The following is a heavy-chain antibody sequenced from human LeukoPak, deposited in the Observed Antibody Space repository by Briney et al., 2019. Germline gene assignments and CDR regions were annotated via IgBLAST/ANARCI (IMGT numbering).Heavy chain of an antibody. CDR1: GFTFSSYG. D-gene: IGHD1-14*01. CDR3: ARVTTSTKYYSGMDV. J-gene: IGHJ6*02. V-gene: IGHV3-30*03. Sequence: GGSLRLSCAASGFTFSSYGMHWVRQAPGKGLEWVAVISYDGNSKYYADSVKGRFTISRDNSRNTVSLQMVSLRAEDTAVYYCARVTTSTKYYSGMDVWGQGTTVTVSS. CDR2: ISYDGNSK.